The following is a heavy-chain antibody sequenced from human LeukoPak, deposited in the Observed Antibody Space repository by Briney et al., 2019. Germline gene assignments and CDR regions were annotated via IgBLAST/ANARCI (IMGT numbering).Heavy chain of an antibody. J-gene: IGHJ4*02. V-gene: IGHV3-33*01. CDR1: GFTFSSFG. CDR3: ARDFLSVYGDRGGLDY. Sequence: PGGSLRLSCAASGFTFSSFGMHWVRQAPGKGLEWVAIIWSDGSNKYYADSVKGRFTICRDNSKNTLFLQMNSLQADDTAVYYCARDFLSVYGDRGGLDYWGQGTLVTVSS. D-gene: IGHD4-17*01. CDR2: IWSDGSNK.